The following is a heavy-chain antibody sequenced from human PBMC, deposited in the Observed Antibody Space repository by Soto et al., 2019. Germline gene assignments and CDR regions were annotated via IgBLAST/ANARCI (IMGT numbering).Heavy chain of an antibody. CDR3: AISGAYQQHFDY. CDR1: GGSISSSNW. CDR2: IYHSGST. J-gene: IGHJ4*02. Sequence: TLSLTCAVSGGSISSSNWWSWVRQPPGKGLEWIGEIYHSGSTNYNPSLKSRVTIPVDKSKNQFSLKLSSVTAADTAVYYCAISGAYQQHFDYWGQGALVTVSS. D-gene: IGHD2-15*01. V-gene: IGHV4-4*02.